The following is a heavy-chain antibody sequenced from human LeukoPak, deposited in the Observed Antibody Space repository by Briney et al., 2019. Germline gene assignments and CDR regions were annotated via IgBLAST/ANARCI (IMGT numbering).Heavy chain of an antibody. D-gene: IGHD3-22*01. V-gene: IGHV3-53*01. CDR2: IYSGGST. Sequence: PGGSLRLSCAASGFTVSSNYMSWVRQAPGKGLEWVSVIYSGGSTYYADSVKGRFTISRDNSKNTLYLQMNSLRAKDTAVYYCARLNYYDSSGLFDAFDIWGQGTMVTVSS. J-gene: IGHJ3*02. CDR1: GFTVSSNY. CDR3: ARLNYYDSSGLFDAFDI.